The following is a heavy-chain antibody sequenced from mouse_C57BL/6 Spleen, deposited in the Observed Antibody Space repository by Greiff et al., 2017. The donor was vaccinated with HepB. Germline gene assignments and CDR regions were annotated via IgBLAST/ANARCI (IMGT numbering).Heavy chain of an antibody. V-gene: IGHV1-52*01. CDR1: GYTFTSYW. D-gene: IGHD3-2*02. Sequence: QVQLQQPGAELVRPGSSVKLSCKASGYTFTSYWMHWVKQRPIQGLEWIGNIDPSDSETHYNQKFKDKATLTVDKSSSTAYMQLSSLTSEDSAVYYCAYSSGYEGFDYWGQGTTLTVSS. CDR2: IDPSDSET. CDR3: AYSSGYEGFDY. J-gene: IGHJ2*01.